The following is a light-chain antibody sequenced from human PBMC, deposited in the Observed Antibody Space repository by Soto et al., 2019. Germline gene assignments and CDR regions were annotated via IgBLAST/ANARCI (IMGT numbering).Light chain of an antibody. CDR2: GVS. Sequence: DIQMTQSPSSLSATVGDRVTITCRASQNIKTFLNWFQQKPEKAPKVLIYGVSNLHSGVPSRFSGSESGPDFTLTISSLQPEDFASYYCQQTYSTPWTFGQGTRVDIK. CDR3: QQTYSTPWT. CDR1: QNIKTF. V-gene: IGKV1-39*01. J-gene: IGKJ1*01.